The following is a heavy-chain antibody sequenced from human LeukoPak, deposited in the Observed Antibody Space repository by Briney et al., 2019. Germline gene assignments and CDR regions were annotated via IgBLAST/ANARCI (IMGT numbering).Heavy chain of an antibody. D-gene: IGHD3-10*01. Sequence: GGSLRLSCAASRFPFSSYTMNWVRQAPGKGLEWVSSISGSSSYIYYADSVKGRFTISRDDAKNSLYLQMNSLRAEDTAVYYCARDSGSGRPYYFDSWGQGTLVTVSS. CDR2: ISGSSSYI. CDR1: RFPFSSYT. CDR3: ARDSGSGRPYYFDS. V-gene: IGHV3-21*01. J-gene: IGHJ4*02.